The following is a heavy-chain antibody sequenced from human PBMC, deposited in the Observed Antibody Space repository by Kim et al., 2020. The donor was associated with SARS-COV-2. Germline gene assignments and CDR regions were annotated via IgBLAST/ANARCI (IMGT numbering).Heavy chain of an antibody. Sequence: GGSLRLSCAASGFTFSSYAMHWVRQAPGKGLEWVAVISYDGSNKYYADSVKGRFTISRDNSKNTLYLQMNSLRAEDTAVYYCARSSGSYFMLDYWGQGTLVTVSS. J-gene: IGHJ4*02. CDR3: ARSSGSYFMLDY. V-gene: IGHV3-30-3*01. D-gene: IGHD1-26*01. CDR1: GFTFSSYA. CDR2: ISYDGSNK.